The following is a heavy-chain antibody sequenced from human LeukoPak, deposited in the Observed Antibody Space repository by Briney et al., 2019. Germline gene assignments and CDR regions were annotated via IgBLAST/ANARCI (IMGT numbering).Heavy chain of an antibody. Sequence: ASVKVSCKASGYTFTSYGISWVRQAPGQGLEWMGWISAYNGNTNYAQKLQGRVTMTTDTSTSTAYMELRSLRSDDTAVYYCARDLRSWQQLAPDYWGQGTLVTVSS. V-gene: IGHV1-18*01. J-gene: IGHJ4*02. D-gene: IGHD6-13*01. CDR1: GYTFTSYG. CDR2: ISAYNGNT. CDR3: ARDLRSWQQLAPDY.